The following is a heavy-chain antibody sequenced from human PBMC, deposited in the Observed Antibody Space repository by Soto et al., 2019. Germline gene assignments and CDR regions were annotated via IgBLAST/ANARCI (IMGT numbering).Heavy chain of an antibody. Sequence: PGGSLRLSCAASGFTFSDHYMEWVRQAPGKGLEWVGRIRNKANSYTTEYGASVKGRFTISRDDSKNSLSLQMNSLKTEDTAVYYCASAWFGELKYLDYWGQGTLVTVSS. V-gene: IGHV3-72*01. D-gene: IGHD3-10*01. CDR1: GFTFSDHY. CDR3: ASAWFGELKYLDY. J-gene: IGHJ4*02. CDR2: IRNKANSYTT.